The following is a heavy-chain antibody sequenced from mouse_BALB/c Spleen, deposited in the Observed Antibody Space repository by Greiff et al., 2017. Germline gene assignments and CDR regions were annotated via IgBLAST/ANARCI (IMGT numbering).Heavy chain of an antibody. CDR2: IYPGGGYT. CDR3: GRSRLPSFAY. V-gene: IGHV1-63*02. Sequence: VQLQQSGAELVRPGTSVKISCKASGYTFTNYWLGWVKQRPGQGLEWIGDIYPGGGYTNYNEKFKGKATLTADTSSSTAYMQLSSLTSEDAAVYFCGRSRLPSFAYWGQGTMVTVSA. D-gene: IGHD1-2*01. J-gene: IGHJ3*01. CDR1: GYTFTNYW.